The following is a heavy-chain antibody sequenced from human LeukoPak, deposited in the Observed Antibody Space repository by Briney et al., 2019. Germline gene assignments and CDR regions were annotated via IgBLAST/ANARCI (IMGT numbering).Heavy chain of an antibody. V-gene: IGHV4-39*01. Sequence: PSETLSLTXTVSGGSISSSSYYWGWIRQPPGKGLEWIGSIYYSGSTYYNPSVKSRVTISVDTSKNQFSLKLSSVTAADTAVYYCARGDFGATGAFDIWGQGTMVTVSS. CDR1: GGSISSSSYY. J-gene: IGHJ3*02. CDR2: IYYSGST. D-gene: IGHD2-21*01. CDR3: ARGDFGATGAFDI.